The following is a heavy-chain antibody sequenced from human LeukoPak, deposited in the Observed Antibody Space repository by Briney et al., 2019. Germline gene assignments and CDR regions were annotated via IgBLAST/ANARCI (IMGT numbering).Heavy chain of an antibody. CDR3: ARTRYSGYSNWFDP. J-gene: IGHJ5*02. V-gene: IGHV1-69*04. CDR2: IIPILGIA. CDR1: GGTFSSYA. D-gene: IGHD5-12*01. Sequence: ASVKISCKASGGTFSSYAISWVRQAPGQGLEWMGRIIPILGIANYAQKFQGRVTITADKSTSTAYMELSSLRSEDTAVYYCARTRYSGYSNWFDPWGQGTLVTVSS.